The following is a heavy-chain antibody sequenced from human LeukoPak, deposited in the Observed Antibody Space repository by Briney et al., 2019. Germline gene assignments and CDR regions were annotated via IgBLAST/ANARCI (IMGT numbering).Heavy chain of an antibody. CDR2: LNWRGGST. CDR1: GFNLEDYG. V-gene: IGHV3-20*04. D-gene: IGHD6-13*01. J-gene: IGHJ4*02. Sequence: PGGSLRLSCGAWGFNLEDYGVRGVRHARGKGVEWVSGLNWRGGSTGYAYSVKGRFTISRDNAKNSLYLQMNSLRAEDTALYYCAREGLSGSSWYGYFDYWGQGTLVTVSS. CDR3: AREGLSGSSWYGYFDY.